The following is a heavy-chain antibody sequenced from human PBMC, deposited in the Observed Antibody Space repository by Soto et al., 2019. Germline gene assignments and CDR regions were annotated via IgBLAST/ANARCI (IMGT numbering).Heavy chain of an antibody. CDR2: IAYDRSNT. Sequence: GGSLRLSCAASGFTFSNYNMNWVRQAPGQGLEWVSYIAYDRSNTFYRDSVKGRFTVSRDNSKNTLYLHMDSLRSEDTGVYYCARGDREDILVVVGARPGEYGIDIWGQGTTVTVSS. V-gene: IGHV3-30*03. CDR1: GFTFSNYN. J-gene: IGHJ6*02. D-gene: IGHD2-15*01. CDR3: ARGDREDILVVVGARPGEYGIDI.